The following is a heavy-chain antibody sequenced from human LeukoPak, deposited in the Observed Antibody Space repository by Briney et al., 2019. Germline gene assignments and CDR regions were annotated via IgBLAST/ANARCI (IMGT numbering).Heavy chain of an antibody. CDR2: IKQDGSKI. J-gene: IGHJ4*02. V-gene: IGHV3-7*01. CDR1: GLTFDSSW. CDR3: AGGDNFDS. Sequence: GGSLRLSCAVSGLTFDSSWTYWVRQAPGKGLEWVANIKQDGSKIYYVDSVKGRFTISRDNAKNSLYLQMNSLRAEDTAVYYCAGGDNFDSWGQGTLVTVSS. D-gene: IGHD2-21*02.